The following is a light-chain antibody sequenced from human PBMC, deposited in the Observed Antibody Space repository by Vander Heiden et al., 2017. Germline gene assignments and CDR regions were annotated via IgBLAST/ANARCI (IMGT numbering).Light chain of an antibody. CDR1: SSDVGSYNL. Sequence: QSALTQPASVSGSPGQSITISCTGTSSDVGSYNLVAWYQQHPGKAPKLMMYEGSKRPSGVSNRFSGSKSGNTDSLTISGLQAEDETDYYCCSYAAGSTYVFGTGTKVTVL. V-gene: IGLV2-23*01. CDR3: CSYAAGSTYV. CDR2: EGS. J-gene: IGLJ1*01.